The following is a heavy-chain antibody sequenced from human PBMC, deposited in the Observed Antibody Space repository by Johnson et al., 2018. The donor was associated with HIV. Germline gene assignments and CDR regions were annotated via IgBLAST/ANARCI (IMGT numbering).Heavy chain of an antibody. CDR1: EFTYSDFA. CDR3: ARDGPSAAV. V-gene: IGHV3-30*02. Sequence: QVQLVESGGGLVQPGGSLRLSCAASEFTYSDFAMHWVRQAPGKGLEWVSFIRYDGSDKHYADSVKGRFTISRDNSKNTVYLQTNSLRAEDSAVYYCARDGPSAAVWGQGTMVTVSS. D-gene: IGHD6-25*01. CDR2: IRYDGSDK. J-gene: IGHJ3*01.